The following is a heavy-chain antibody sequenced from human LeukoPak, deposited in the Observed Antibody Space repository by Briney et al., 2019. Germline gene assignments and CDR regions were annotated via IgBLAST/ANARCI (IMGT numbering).Heavy chain of an antibody. CDR3: AKTYYYDSSGYSGNWFDP. CDR1: GFTFSSYA. CDR2: ISGSGGST. D-gene: IGHD3-22*01. Sequence: GGSLRLSCAASGFTFSSYAMSWVRQAPGKGLEWVSAISGSGGSTYYPDSVKGRFTISRDNSKNTLYLQMNSLRAEDTAVYYCAKTYYYDSSGYSGNWFDPWGQGTLVTVSS. V-gene: IGHV3-23*01. J-gene: IGHJ5*02.